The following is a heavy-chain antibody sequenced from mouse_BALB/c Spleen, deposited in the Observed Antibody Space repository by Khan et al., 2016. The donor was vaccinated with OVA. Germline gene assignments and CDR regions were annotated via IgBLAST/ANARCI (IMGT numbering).Heavy chain of an antibody. Sequence: QIQLVQSGPGLVAPSQSLSITCTVSGLSLTSYGVHWVRQPPGKGLEWLGVIWAGGSTNYNSALMSRLSISKDNSKSQVFLKMNSLQIGDAAMYYCARREDIWGQGTTLTVSS. CDR2: IWAGGST. J-gene: IGHJ2*01. V-gene: IGHV2-9*02. D-gene: IGHD1-3*01. CDR3: ARREDI. CDR1: GLSLTSYG.